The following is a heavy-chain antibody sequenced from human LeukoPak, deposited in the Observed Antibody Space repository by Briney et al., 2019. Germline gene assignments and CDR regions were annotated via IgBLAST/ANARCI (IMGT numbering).Heavy chain of an antibody. D-gene: IGHD1-26*01. V-gene: IGHV4-4*09. J-gene: IGHJ4*02. CDR2: IHTSGGS. CDR1: GASISHYY. CDR3: GRLGSYHDF. Sequence: PSETLSLTCTVSGASISHYYWSWIRQTPEKGLEWMGHIHTSGGSSPYPSLKSRLTMSIDTSRNQFSLKLTSVTAADTAVYFCGRLGSYHDFWGQGALVTVSS.